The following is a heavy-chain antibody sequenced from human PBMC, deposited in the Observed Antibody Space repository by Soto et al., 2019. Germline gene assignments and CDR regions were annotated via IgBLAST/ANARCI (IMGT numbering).Heavy chain of an antibody. CDR1: GFTFSSSA. Sequence: EVRVLEPGGGLAQPGGSLRLSCAASGFTFSSSAMNWVRQAPGKGLEWVSSIRVGGGDTFYADSVRGRFTVSRDISRNTLYLQMNSLRAEDTAIYYCAKCSVGTVRSSGWCNWFDPWGQGTLVTVSS. V-gene: IGHV3-23*01. D-gene: IGHD6-19*01. CDR3: AKCSVGTVRSSGWCNWFDP. J-gene: IGHJ5*02. CDR2: IRVGGGDT.